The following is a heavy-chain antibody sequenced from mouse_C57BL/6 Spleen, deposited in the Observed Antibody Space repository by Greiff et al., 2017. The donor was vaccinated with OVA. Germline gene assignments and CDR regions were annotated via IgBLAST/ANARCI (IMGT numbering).Heavy chain of an antibody. Sequence: QVQLKQPGAELVKPGASVKMSCKASGYTFTSYWITWVKQRPGQGLGWIGDIYPGSGSTNYNEKFKSKATLTVDTSSSTAYMQLSSLTYEDSAVYYCARCYGYGGWFAYWGQGTLVTVSA. CDR3: ARCYGYGGWFAY. D-gene: IGHD2-2*01. J-gene: IGHJ3*01. CDR1: GYTFTSYW. V-gene: IGHV1-55*01. CDR2: IYPGSGST.